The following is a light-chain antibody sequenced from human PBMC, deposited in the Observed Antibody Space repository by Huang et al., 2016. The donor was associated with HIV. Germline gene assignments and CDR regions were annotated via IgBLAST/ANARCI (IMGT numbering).Light chain of an antibody. CDR1: QNINTY. Sequence: DILLTQSPSSLSASVGDRVTITCRANQNINTYLNWYQQKPGKAPNLLIHSASTLQTGVPSRCSGSGSGTDFTLTVNSLQPEDSANYYCQQGYSALITFGQGTRL. CDR3: QQGYSALIT. J-gene: IGKJ5*01. CDR2: SAS. V-gene: IGKV1-39*01.